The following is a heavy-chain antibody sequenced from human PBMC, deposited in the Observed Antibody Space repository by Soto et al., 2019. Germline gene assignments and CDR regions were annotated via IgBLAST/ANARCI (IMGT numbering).Heavy chain of an antibody. CDR2: ITPIFGTA. CDR1: GGTFSSYA. J-gene: IGHJ6*02. CDR3: ARDNRMITFGGQKGGMDV. D-gene: IGHD3-16*01. V-gene: IGHV1-69*13. Sequence: GASVKVSCKASGGTFSSYAISWVRQAPGQGLEWMGGITPIFGTANYAQKLQGRVTITADESTSTAYMELSSLRSDDTAVYYCARDNRMITFGGQKGGMDVWGQGTTVPVSS.